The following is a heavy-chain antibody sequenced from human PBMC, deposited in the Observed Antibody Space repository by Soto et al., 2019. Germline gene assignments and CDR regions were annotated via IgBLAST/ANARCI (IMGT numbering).Heavy chain of an antibody. D-gene: IGHD3-22*01. CDR2: INPNSGGT. CDR1: GYTFAGYY. CDR3: ARAPFSYYYDSSSYYYGMDV. V-gene: IGHV1-2*02. Sequence: ASVKVSCKASGYTFAGYYMHWVRQAPGQGLEWMGWINPNSGGTNYAQKFQGRVTMTRDTSISTAYMELSRLRSDDTAVYYCARAPFSYYYDSSSYYYGMDVWGQGTTVTVSS. J-gene: IGHJ6*02.